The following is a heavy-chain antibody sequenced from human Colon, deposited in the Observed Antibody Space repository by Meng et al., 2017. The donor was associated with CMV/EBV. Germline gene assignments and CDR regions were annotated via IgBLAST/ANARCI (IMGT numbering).Heavy chain of an antibody. Sequence: GGSLRLSCVGSGFSFTNYAINWVRQAPGKGLEWVSVISESGDSTYHADSVKGRFTISRDNSKSTLFLQMNSLRAEDTAVYYCAKDSGYKYLRYYFDYWGQGTLVTVSS. V-gene: IGHV3-23*01. CDR3: AKDSGYKYLRYYFDY. CDR2: ISESGDST. CDR1: GFSFTNYA. D-gene: IGHD5-18*01. J-gene: IGHJ4*02.